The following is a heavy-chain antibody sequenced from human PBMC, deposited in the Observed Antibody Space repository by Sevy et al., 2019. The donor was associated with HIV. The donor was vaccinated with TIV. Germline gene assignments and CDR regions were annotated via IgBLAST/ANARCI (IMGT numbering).Heavy chain of an antibody. CDR3: VRDTLGYGGNPNLDLDL. CDR2: INSDGSTT. Sequence: GGFLRLSCAASGFSFSRYFMHWVRQAPGEGLVWISRINSDGSTTNYADSVEGRFIVSRDNAKKTLYLELHSLRVEDTATYYAVRDTLGYGGNPNLDLDLWGQGTLVTVSS. J-gene: IGHJ5*02. V-gene: IGHV3-74*01. D-gene: IGHD4-17*01. CDR1: GFSFSRYF.